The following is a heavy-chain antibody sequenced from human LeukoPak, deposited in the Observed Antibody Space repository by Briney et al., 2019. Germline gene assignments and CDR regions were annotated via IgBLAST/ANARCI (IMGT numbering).Heavy chain of an antibody. CDR1: GGSISSYY. CDR3: ARFRGYYDSSGLTHLYYFDY. CDR2: IYYSGST. J-gene: IGHJ4*02. D-gene: IGHD3-22*01. V-gene: IGHV4-59*08. Sequence: SETLSLTCTVSGGSISSYYWSWIRQPPGKGLEWIGYIYYSGSTSYNPSLKSRVTISVDTSKNQFSLKLSSVTAADTAVYYCARFRGYYDSSGLTHLYYFDYWGQGTLVTVSS.